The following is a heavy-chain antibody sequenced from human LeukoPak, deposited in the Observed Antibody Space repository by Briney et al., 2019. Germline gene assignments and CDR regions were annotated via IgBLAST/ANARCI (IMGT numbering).Heavy chain of an antibody. CDR2: ISWDGGST. V-gene: IGHV3-43*01. Sequence: GGSLRLSCAASGFTFEDYTMPWVRQAPGKGLEWVSLISWDGGSTYYADSVKGRFTISRDNSKNSLYLQMNSLRTEDTALYYCAKDGYGRLPDYWGQGTLVTVSS. D-gene: IGHD5-12*01. CDR3: AKDGYGRLPDY. J-gene: IGHJ4*02. CDR1: GFTFEDYT.